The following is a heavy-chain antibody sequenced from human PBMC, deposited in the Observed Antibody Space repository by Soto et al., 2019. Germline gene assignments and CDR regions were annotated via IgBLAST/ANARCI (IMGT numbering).Heavy chain of an antibody. CDR2: IYWDDDR. Sequence: QITLKESGPTLVKPTQTLTLTCTFSGFSLSATGGGVGWIRQPPGKALEWLSAIYWDDDRRYSPSLKSRLTNTKDTSKNQVVLTMTDMDPVDTATYYCARQDYYYDDVTNYYVWFETRGKGTLVNVSS. J-gene: IGHJ5*02. V-gene: IGHV2-5*02. CDR1: GFSLSATGGG. D-gene: IGHD3-22*01. CDR3: ARQDYYYDDVTNYYVWFET.